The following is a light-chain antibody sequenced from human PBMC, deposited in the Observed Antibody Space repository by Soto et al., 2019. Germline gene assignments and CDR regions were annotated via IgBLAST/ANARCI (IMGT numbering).Light chain of an antibody. Sequence: QSVLTQPASVSGSPGQSITISCTGTSSDVGGYNYVSWYQHHPGKAPKLMIYQVSNRASGISYRFSGSKSGNTASLSISGLQAEDEADYYCSSYSGATTLVVFGGGTKVTVL. CDR2: QVS. CDR3: SSYSGATTLVV. V-gene: IGLV2-14*01. CDR1: SSDVGGYNY. J-gene: IGLJ3*02.